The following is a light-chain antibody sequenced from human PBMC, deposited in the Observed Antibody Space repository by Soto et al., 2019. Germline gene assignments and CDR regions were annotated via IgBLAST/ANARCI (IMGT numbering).Light chain of an antibody. J-gene: IGKJ5*01. CDR2: SAS. V-gene: IGKV1-9*01. Sequence: DIQLTQSPSFLSASVGGRVTITCRASLGIRDYLAWYQQKPGRVPRLLIYSASTLQSGVPSRFSGSGSGTEFTLTISSLQPEDFAVYYCQQYNNWPITFGQGTRLEIK. CDR3: QQYNNWPIT. CDR1: LGIRDY.